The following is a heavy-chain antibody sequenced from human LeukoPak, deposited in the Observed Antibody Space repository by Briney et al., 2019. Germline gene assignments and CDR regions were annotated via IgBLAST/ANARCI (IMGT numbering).Heavy chain of an antibody. CDR2: IYHSGST. V-gene: IGHV4-38-2*01. Sequence: SETLSLTXAVSGYSISSGYYWGWIRQPPGKGLEWIGSIYHSGSTYYNPSLKSRVTISVDTSKNQFSLKLSSVTAADTAVYYCASQPGGPTPWGQGTLVTVSS. D-gene: IGHD4-23*01. CDR1: GYSISSGYY. CDR3: ASQPGGPTP. J-gene: IGHJ5*02.